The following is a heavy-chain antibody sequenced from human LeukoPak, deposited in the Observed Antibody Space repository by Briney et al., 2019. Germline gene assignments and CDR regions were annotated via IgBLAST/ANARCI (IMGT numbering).Heavy chain of an antibody. CDR3: AICSYYDFWSGYSLDYYGMDV. CDR2: INHSGST. D-gene: IGHD3-3*01. CDR1: GGSFSGYY. V-gene: IGHV4-34*01. Sequence: SETLPLTCAVYGGSFSGYYWSWIRQPPGKGLEWIGEINHSGSTNYNPSLKSRVTISVDTSKNQFSLKLSSVTAADTAVYYCAICSYYDFWSGYSLDYYGMDVWGQGTTVTVSS. J-gene: IGHJ6*02.